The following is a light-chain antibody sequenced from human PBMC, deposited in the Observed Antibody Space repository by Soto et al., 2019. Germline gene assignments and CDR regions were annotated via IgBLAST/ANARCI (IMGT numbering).Light chain of an antibody. CDR1: SSDVGGDNS. J-gene: IGLJ2*01. CDR3: SASRSSSAVSLV. Sequence: QSVLTQPASVSGSPGQSITISCTGTSSDVGGDNSDSWYQHYPGKAPKLMIYDVSNRPSGVSNRCSGSKSGNTASLTISGVLAEDGEDDYCSASRSSSAVSLVFGGGTKLTVL. V-gene: IGLV2-14*01. CDR2: DVS.